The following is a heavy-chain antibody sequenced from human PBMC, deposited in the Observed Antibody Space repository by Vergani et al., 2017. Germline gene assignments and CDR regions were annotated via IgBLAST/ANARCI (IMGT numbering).Heavy chain of an antibody. CDR1: GFTFSNSV. CDR2: ISGPGLST. J-gene: IGHJ4*02. D-gene: IGHD3-22*01. V-gene: IGHV3-23*01. CDR3: AGPQGTSAYYYGGFDY. Sequence: EVHLLESGGGLVQSGGSLRLSCAASGFTFSNSVVSWVRQAPGRGLAWVSSISGPGLSTYYADSVKGRFSISRDNSKNTVFLQMHSLRAEDTAIYYCAGPQGTSAYYYGGFDYWGQGILVTVSS.